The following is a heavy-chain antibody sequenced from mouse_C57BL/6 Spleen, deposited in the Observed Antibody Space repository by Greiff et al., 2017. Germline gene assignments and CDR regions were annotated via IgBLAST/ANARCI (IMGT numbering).Heavy chain of an antibody. CDR1: GFNIKNTY. CDR2: IDPANGNT. D-gene: IGHD2-4*01. Sequence: VQLKQSVAELVRPGASVKLSCTASGFNIKNTYMHWVKQRPEQGLEWIGRIDPANGNTKYAPKFQGKATITADTSSNTAYLQLSSLTSEDTAIYYCAAYDYDQGVYWYFDVWGTGTTVTVSS. J-gene: IGHJ1*03. CDR3: AAYDYDQGVYWYFDV. V-gene: IGHV14-3*01.